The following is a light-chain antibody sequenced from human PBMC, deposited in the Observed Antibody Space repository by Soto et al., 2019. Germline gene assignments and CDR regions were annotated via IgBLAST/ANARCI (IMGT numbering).Light chain of an antibody. V-gene: IGKV1-39*01. CDR2: AAS. CDR1: QGIRND. Sequence: IQMTQSPSSLSASVGDRVTITCRASQGIRNDLGWYQQKPWKAPKLLIYAASSLQSGVPSRFSGSGSGTDFTLTISSLQPEDFATYYCQQSYSTPPVTFGQGTRLDIK. CDR3: QQSYSTPPVT. J-gene: IGKJ5*01.